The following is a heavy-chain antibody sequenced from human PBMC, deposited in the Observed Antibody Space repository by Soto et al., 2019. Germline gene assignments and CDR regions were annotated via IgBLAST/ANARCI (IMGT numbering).Heavy chain of an antibody. CDR1: GYTFTSYG. CDR2: ISAYNGNT. J-gene: IGHJ4*02. V-gene: IGHV1-18*01. D-gene: IGHD2-2*01. CDR3: ARDRDIVVVPAVPFDY. Sequence: QVQLVQSGAEVKKPGASVKVSCKASGYTFTSYGISWVRQAPGQGLEWMGWISAYNGNTNYAQKLQGRVTMTTDTSTSTAYMELRSLRSDDTVVFYCARDRDIVVVPAVPFDYWGQGTLVTVSS.